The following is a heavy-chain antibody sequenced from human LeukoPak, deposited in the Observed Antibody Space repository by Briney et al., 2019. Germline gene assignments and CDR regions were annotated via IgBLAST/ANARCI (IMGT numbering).Heavy chain of an antibody. CDR1: GFIFGGYA. D-gene: IGHD3-3*01. V-gene: IGHV3-30-3*01. CDR3: ARGFNDFWSGSQLEY. CDR2: ISYDGGKT. J-gene: IGHJ4*02. Sequence: GGSLRLSCAASGFIFGGYAMHWVHQAPGKGLQWLAVISYDGGKTYYADSVEGRFTISRDNSKSTVYLEINSLRSEDTAIYYCARGFNDFWSGSQLEYWGQGTLVTVSS.